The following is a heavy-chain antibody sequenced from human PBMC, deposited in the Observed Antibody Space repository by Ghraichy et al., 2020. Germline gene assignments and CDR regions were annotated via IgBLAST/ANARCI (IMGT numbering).Heavy chain of an antibody. V-gene: IGHV4-59*01. CDR3: ARVVYQSKEPPYWYFDL. D-gene: IGHD1-26*01. CDR1: GGSISSYY. J-gene: IGHJ2*01. Sequence: SETLSLTCTVSGGSISSYYWSWIRQPPGKGLEWIGYIYYSGSTNYNPSLKSRVTISVDTSKNQFSLKLSSVTAADTAVYYCARVVYQSKEPPYWYFDLWGRGTLVTVSS. CDR2: IYYSGST.